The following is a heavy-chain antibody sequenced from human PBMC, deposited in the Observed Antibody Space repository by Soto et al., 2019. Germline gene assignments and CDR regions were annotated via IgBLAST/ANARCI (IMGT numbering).Heavy chain of an antibody. CDR2: ISYDGSNK. D-gene: IGHD6-6*01. Sequence: QVQLVESGGGVVQPGRSLRLSCAASGFTFSSYAMHWVRQAPGKGLEWVAVISYDGSNKYYADSVKGRFTISRDNSKNTLYLQMNSLRAEDTAVYYCAREGSSSVLGWFDPWGQGTLVTVSS. CDR1: GFTFSSYA. CDR3: AREGSSSVLGWFDP. V-gene: IGHV3-30-3*01. J-gene: IGHJ5*02.